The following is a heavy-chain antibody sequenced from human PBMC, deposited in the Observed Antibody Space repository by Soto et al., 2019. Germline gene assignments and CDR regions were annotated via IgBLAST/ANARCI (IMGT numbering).Heavy chain of an antibody. V-gene: IGHV3-7*03. J-gene: IGHJ4*02. D-gene: IGHD4-4*01. CDR2: IRPDGTET. Sequence: EVQLVQSGGGLVQPGGSLRLSCVGSGFTFTDFYMNWVRQAPGKGLEWVANIRPDGTETNYVKSVKGRFTTSRDNAKNSLFLQMNSLRADDKAVYYCAGWGGHDYNYWGQGILVTVSS. CDR3: AGWGGHDYNY. CDR1: GFTFTDFY.